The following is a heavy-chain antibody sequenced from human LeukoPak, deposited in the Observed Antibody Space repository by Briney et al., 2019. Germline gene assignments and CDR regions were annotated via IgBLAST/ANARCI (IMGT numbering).Heavy chain of an antibody. CDR3: AGSPYYDFWSGLLGAFDY. Sequence: PSQTLSLTCTVSGGSISSGSDYWSWIRQPPGKGLEWIGYIYYSGSTNYNPSLKSRVTISVDTSKNQFSLKLSSVTAADTAVCYCAGSPYYDFWSGLLGAFDYWGPGTLVTVSS. CDR1: GGSISSGSDY. J-gene: IGHJ4*02. CDR2: IYYSGST. V-gene: IGHV4-61*01. D-gene: IGHD3-3*01.